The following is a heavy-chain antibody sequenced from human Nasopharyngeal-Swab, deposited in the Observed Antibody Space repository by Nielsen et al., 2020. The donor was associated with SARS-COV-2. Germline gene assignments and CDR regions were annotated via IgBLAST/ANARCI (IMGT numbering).Heavy chain of an antibody. CDR1: GFTFSSYA. J-gene: IGHJ5*02. D-gene: IGHD3-22*01. CDR2: ISGSGGST. Sequence: GGSLRLSCAASGFTFSSYAMSWVRQAPGKGLEWVSAISGSGGSTYYADSVKGRFTISRDNSKNTLYLQMNSLRAEDTAVYYRANSYYDSSDHMGWFDPWGQGTLVTVSS. CDR3: ANSYYDSSDHMGWFDP. V-gene: IGHV3-23*01.